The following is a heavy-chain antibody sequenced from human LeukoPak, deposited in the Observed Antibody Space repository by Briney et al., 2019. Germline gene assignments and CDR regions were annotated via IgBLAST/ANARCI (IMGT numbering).Heavy chain of an antibody. CDR1: GGSISSYY. CDR2: FHSSGST. Sequence: PSETLSLTCTVSGGSISSYYWNWTRQPPGKGLEWIGYFHSSGSTNYSPSLKSRVTISVDASKNQFSLKLSSVTAADTAVYYCARLGFSNSGSYLAPSDYWGQGTLVTVSS. CDR3: ARLGFSNSGSYLAPSDY. V-gene: IGHV4-59*08. J-gene: IGHJ4*02. D-gene: IGHD1-26*01.